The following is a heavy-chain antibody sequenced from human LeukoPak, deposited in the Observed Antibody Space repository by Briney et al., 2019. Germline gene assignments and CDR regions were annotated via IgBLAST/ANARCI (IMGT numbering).Heavy chain of an antibody. CDR3: AKAGAMILQHYFDY. D-gene: IGHD3-22*01. CDR2: ISTSSSYI. CDR1: GFTFSSYS. Sequence: GGSLRLSCTASGFTFSSYSMNWVRQAPGKGLEWVSSISTSSSYIYYADSVKGRFTISRDNSKNTLYLRMNSLRPEDTALYYCAKAGAMILQHYFDYWGQGTLVTVSS. J-gene: IGHJ4*02. V-gene: IGHV3-21*01.